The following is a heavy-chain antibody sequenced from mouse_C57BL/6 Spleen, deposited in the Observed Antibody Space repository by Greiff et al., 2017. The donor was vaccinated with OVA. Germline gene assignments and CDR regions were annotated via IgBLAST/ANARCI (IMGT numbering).Heavy chain of an antibody. CDR3: ARSNWYYFDY. CDR1: GFNIKDYY. CDR2: IDPEDGET. J-gene: IGHJ2*01. Sequence: VQLKQSGAELVKPGASVKLSCTASGFNIKDYYMHWVKQRTEQGLEWIGRIDPEDGETKYAPNFQGKATITADTSSNTAYLQLSSLTSEDTAVYYCARSNWYYFDYWGQGTTLTVSS. D-gene: IGHD4-1*01. V-gene: IGHV14-2*01.